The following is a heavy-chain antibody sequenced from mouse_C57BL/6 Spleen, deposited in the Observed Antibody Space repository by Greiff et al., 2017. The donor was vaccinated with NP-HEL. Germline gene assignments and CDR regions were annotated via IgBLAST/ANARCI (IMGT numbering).Heavy chain of an antibody. Sequence: VQLKQSGAELVRPGASVKLSCTASGFNIKDYYMHWVKQRPEQGLEWIGRIDPEDGDTEYAPKFQGKATMTADTSSNTAYLQLSSLTSEDTAVYYCTIDSSGYNFDYWGQGTTLTVSS. CDR2: IDPEDGDT. D-gene: IGHD3-2*02. V-gene: IGHV14-1*01. CDR3: TIDSSGYNFDY. J-gene: IGHJ2*01. CDR1: GFNIKDYY.